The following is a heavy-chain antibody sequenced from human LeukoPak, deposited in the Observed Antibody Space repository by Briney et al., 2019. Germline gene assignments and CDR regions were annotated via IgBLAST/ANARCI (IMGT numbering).Heavy chain of an antibody. D-gene: IGHD3-10*01. V-gene: IGHV3-48*04. CDR1: GFTFSSYS. CDR3: ARRGPLFSN. CDR2: ISSSATTI. J-gene: IGHJ4*02. Sequence: GSLRLSCAASGFTFSSYSMNWVRQAPGKGLEWVSYISSSATTIYYADSVKGRFTISRDNAKDSLYLQMNSLRAEDTAVYYCARRGPLFSNWGQGTLVTVSS.